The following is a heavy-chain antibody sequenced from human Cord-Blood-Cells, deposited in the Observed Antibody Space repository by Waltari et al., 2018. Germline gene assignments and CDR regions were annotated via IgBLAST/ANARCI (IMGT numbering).Heavy chain of an antibody. D-gene: IGHD5-12*01. CDR3: ARDRSGYDGGMP. J-gene: IGHJ4*02. V-gene: IGHV3-53*01. CDR2: IYSGGST. Sequence: EVQLVESGGGLIQPGGSLRLSCAASGFTVRSNYMSWARQAPGKGLEWVSVIYSGGSTYYADSVKGRFTISRDNSKNTLYLQMNSLRAEDTAVYYCARDRSGYDGGMPWGQGTLVTVSS. CDR1: GFTVRSNY.